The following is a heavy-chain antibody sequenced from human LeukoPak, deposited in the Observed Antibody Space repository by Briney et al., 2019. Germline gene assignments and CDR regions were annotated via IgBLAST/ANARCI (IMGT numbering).Heavy chain of an antibody. Sequence: GGSLRLSCAASGFTVRSNYMNWVRQAPGKGLEWVSVIYSGGSTYYADSVKGRFTISRDNSKNTLYFQMNSLRAEDTAVYYCARDFSGALWFGEPRGQGTLVTVSS. J-gene: IGHJ4*02. CDR2: IYSGGST. CDR1: GFTVRSNY. CDR3: ARDFSGALWFGEP. V-gene: IGHV3-53*01. D-gene: IGHD3-10*01.